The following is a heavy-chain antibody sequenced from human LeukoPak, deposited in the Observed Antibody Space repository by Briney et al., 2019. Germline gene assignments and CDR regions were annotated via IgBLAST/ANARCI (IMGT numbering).Heavy chain of an antibody. Sequence: ASVKVSCKASGYTFTSYGISWVRQAPGQGLQWMGWISGYIGSTNYARKFQGRVSMTTDTSTSTVYMELRSLRSDDTAVYYCARDLGQYYDTSDNWFDPWGQGTLVTVSS. J-gene: IGHJ5*02. CDR1: GYTFTSYG. D-gene: IGHD3-22*01. CDR2: ISGYIGST. V-gene: IGHV1-18*01. CDR3: ARDLGQYYDTSDNWFDP.